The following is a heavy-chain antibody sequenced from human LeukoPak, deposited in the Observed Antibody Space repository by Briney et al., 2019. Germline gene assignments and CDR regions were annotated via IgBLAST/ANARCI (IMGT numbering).Heavy chain of an antibody. CDR2: ISGTVTT. V-gene: IGHV3-53*01. Sequence: PGGSLRLSCVASGFTVSSNYMTWVRQAPGKGLEWVSSISGTVTTWYADSVRGRFTISRDNSKNTLYLQMNTLRAEDTAVYYCAKTRGPGAVHPDDWGQGTLVTVSS. J-gene: IGHJ4*02. CDR1: GFTVSSNY. CDR3: AKTRGPGAVHPDD. D-gene: IGHD3-10*01.